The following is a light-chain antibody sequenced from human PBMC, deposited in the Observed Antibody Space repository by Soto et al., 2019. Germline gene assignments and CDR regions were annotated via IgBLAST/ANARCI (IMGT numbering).Light chain of an antibody. Sequence: QSVLTQPASVSGSPGQAITISCTGTSSDVAGYDYVSWYQQHPGKAPKLMISEVSNRPSGVSSRFSGSKSGNTASLTISGLQAEDEADYYCSSYTSSSTYVFGTGTKLTVL. CDR3: SSYTSSSTYV. J-gene: IGLJ1*01. CDR2: EVS. V-gene: IGLV2-14*01. CDR1: SSDVAGYDY.